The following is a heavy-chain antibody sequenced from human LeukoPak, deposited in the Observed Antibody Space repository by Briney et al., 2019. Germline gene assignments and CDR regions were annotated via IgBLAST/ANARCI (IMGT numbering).Heavy chain of an antibody. D-gene: IGHD1-1*01. J-gene: IGHJ4*02. CDR3: ARDLLGSNGY. CDR2: IYYSGKT. V-gene: IGHV4-39*07. Sequence: SETLSLTCTVSGDSITSGSYYWGWIRQPPGRELEWIGSIYYSGKTYYNPSLKSRVTISIDTSNNEFSLTLTSVTAADTAIYYCARDLLGSNGYWGQGTLVTVSS. CDR1: GDSITSGSYY.